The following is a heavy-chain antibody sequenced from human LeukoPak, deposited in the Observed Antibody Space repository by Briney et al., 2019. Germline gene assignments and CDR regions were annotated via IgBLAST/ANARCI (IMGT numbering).Heavy chain of an antibody. D-gene: IGHD2-2*01. J-gene: IGHJ4*02. V-gene: IGHV4-30-2*01. CDR2: IYHSGST. Sequence: SETLSLTCAVSGGSISSGDYSWSWIRQPPGKGLEWIGYIYHSGSTYYNPSLKSRVTISVDRSKNQFSLKLSSVTAADTAVYYCARATQRGGIVVVPAHFDYWGQGTLVTVSS. CDR1: GGSISSGDYS. CDR3: ARATQRGGIVVVPAHFDY.